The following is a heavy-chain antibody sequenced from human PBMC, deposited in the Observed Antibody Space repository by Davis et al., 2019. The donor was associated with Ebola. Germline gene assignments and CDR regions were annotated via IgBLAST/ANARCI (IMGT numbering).Heavy chain of an antibody. CDR3: ARGVHGDYDEGAFDI. Sequence: GESLKISCKASGYSFGNYWIGWVRQMPGKGLEWMGIIYPGDSDTRYSPSFQGQVTISADKSISTAYLQWSSLKASDTAMYYCARGVHGDYDEGAFDIWGQGTMVTVSS. V-gene: IGHV5-51*01. CDR1: GYSFGNYW. J-gene: IGHJ3*02. CDR2: IYPGDSDT. D-gene: IGHD4-17*01.